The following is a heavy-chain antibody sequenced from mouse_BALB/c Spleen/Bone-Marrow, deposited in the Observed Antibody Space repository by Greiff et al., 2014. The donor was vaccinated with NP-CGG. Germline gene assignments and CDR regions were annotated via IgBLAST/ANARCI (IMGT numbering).Heavy chain of an antibody. J-gene: IGHJ4*01. Sequence: QVQLQQPGAEVVRPGASVALSCKASGYTFTDYEMHWVKQTPVHGLEWIGAIDPETGGTAYNQKFKGKATLTADKSSSTAYMELRSLTSEDSAVYYCTRSLYGNYVMDFWGQGTSVTVSS. D-gene: IGHD2-1*01. CDR3: TRSLYGNYVMDF. CDR2: IDPETGGT. CDR1: GYTFTDYE. V-gene: IGHV1-15*01.